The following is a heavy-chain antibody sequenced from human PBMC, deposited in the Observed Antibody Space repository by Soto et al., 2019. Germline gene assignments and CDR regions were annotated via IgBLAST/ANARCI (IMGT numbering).Heavy chain of an antibody. CDR2: IYYSGST. CDR3: ARGGDSSAAFDL. Sequence: QVQLQESGPGLVKPSQTLSLTCTVSGGSISSGDYYWSWIRQPPGKGLEWIGYIYYSGSTYYNPSLKRRVTISVDTSTNQFSLKLSSVTAADTAVYYCARGGDSSAAFDLWGQGTMVTVSS. D-gene: IGHD3-22*01. V-gene: IGHV4-30-4*01. CDR1: GGSISSGDYY. J-gene: IGHJ3*01.